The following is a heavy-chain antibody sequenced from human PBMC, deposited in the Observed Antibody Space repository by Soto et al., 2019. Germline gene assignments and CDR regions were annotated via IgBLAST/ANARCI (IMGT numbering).Heavy chain of an antibody. V-gene: IGHV3-11*01. CDR3: VSLLSISYEDCYDMDV. D-gene: IGHD3-16*01. Sequence: QVQLVETGGGLVKPGGSLRLSCAASGFAFKEYSMTWIRQAPGKGLEWVSLMSGSGITIHYAVSMKGRFTISRDNAENSLFMHMASLSSDDTAVYYCVSLLSISYEDCYDMDVWGKGTTVTVSS. CDR2: MSGSGITI. J-gene: IGHJ6*03. CDR1: GFAFKEYS.